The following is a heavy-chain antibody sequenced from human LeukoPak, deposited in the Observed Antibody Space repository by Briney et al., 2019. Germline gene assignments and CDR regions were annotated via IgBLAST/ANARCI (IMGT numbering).Heavy chain of an antibody. CDR3: ARSRDGYNWDAFDI. V-gene: IGHV3-13*01. J-gene: IGHJ3*02. D-gene: IGHD5-24*01. CDR2: IGTAGDT. CDR1: GFTFSSYD. Sequence: GGSLRLSCAASGFTFSSYDMHWVRQATGKGLEWVSAIGTAGDTYYPGSVKGRFTISRENAKNSLYLQMNSLRAGDTAVYYCARSRDGYNWDAFDIWGQGTMVTVSS.